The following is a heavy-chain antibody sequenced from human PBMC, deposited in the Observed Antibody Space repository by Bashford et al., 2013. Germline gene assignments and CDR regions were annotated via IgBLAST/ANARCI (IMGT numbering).Heavy chain of an antibody. D-gene: IGHD3-3*01. CDR1: GYRFTSYW. V-gene: IGHV5-51*03. Sequence: GESLKISCKASGYRFTSYWIGWVRQMPGKGLEWMGIIYPGDSDTRYSPSFQGQGHHLSRQVHQHRLPAVXQPEGLGQRHVYCARRGDYYVFLELVITAWTSWGQGTTVTVS. J-gene: IGHJ6*02. CDR2: IYPGDSDT. CDR3: ARRGDYYVFLELVITAWTS.